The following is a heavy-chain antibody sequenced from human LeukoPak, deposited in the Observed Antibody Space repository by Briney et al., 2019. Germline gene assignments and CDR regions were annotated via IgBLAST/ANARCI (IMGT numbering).Heavy chain of an antibody. CDR1: GGSFSGYY. J-gene: IGHJ5*02. Sequence: SETLSLTCAVYGGSFSGYYWSWIRQPPGKGLEWIGEINNSGSTNYNPCLKSRVTISVDTSKNQFALKLSSVTAAETAVYYCARADKPRSIAAPWGFDPWGQGTLVTVSS. CDR3: ARADKPRSIAAPWGFDP. V-gene: IGHV4-34*01. CDR2: INNSGST. D-gene: IGHD6-6*01.